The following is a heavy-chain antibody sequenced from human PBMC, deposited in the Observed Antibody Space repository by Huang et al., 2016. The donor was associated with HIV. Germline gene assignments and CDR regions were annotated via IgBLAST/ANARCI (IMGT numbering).Heavy chain of an antibody. J-gene: IGHJ4*02. CDR1: GFTFSAYW. CDR3: ATGLGSFDY. Sequence: EVRLVESGGGLVQPGGSLRLSCAASGFTFSAYWMSWVRQAPGKGREWVANIRQDESEKYYVDSVKGRFTISRDNAKNSLYLQMNSLRAEDTAVYYCATGLGSFDYWGQGSLVTVSS. V-gene: IGHV3-7*01. D-gene: IGHD7-27*01. CDR2: IRQDESEK.